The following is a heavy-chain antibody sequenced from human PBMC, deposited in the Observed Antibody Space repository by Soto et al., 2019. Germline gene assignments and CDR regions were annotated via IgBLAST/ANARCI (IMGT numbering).Heavy chain of an antibody. J-gene: IGHJ4*02. CDR3: ASNRYGYTFYDY. D-gene: IGHD5-18*01. V-gene: IGHV4-30-4*01. CDR2: IYYSGST. Sequence: SETLSLTCTVSGGSISSGDYYWSWIRQPPGKGLEWIGYIYYSGSTYYNPSLKSRVTISVDTSKNQFSLKLSSVTAADTAVYYCASNRYGYTFYDYWGQGTPVTVSS. CDR1: GGSISSGDYY.